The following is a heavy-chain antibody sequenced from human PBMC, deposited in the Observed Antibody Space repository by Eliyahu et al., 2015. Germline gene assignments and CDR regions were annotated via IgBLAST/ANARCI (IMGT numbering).Heavy chain of an antibody. V-gene: IGHV4-59*01. Sequence: QVQLQESGPGLVKPSETLSLTCTVXGGSISSYYWXWIRQPPGKGLXWIGYIYYSGSTNYNPSLKSRVTISVDTSKNQFSLKLSSVTAADTAVYYCARTNYYDSSGYFRGYWYFDYWGQGTLVTVSS. J-gene: IGHJ4*02. CDR2: IYYSGST. CDR1: GGSISSYY. CDR3: ARTNYYDSSGYFRGYWYFDY. D-gene: IGHD3-22*01.